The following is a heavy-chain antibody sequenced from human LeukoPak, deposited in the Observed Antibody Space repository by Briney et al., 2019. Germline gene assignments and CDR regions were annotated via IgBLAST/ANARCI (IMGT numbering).Heavy chain of an antibody. CDR2: ISYDGSNK. V-gene: IGHV3-30-3*01. CDR1: GFTFSSYA. CDR3: AYEGSTSYYFDY. J-gene: IGHJ4*02. Sequence: GGSLRLSCAASGFTFSSYAMSWVRQAPGKGLEWVAVISYDGSNKYYADSVKGRFTISRDNSKNTLYLQMNSLRAEDTAVYYCAYEGSTSYYFDYWGQGTLVTVSS. D-gene: IGHD2-2*01.